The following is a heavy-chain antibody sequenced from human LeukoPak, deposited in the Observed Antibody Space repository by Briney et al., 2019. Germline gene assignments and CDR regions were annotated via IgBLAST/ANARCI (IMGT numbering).Heavy chain of an antibody. CDR1: GYTFTGAY. CDR3: ARQGEAASFDY. Sequence: ASVKVSCKASGYTFTGAYIHWVRQAPGQGPEWMGWINSYSGGTNYAQKFQGRVTLTRDTSLGTAYTELSRLRSDDTAVYYCARQGEAASFDYWGQGTLVTVSS. D-gene: IGHD6-13*01. J-gene: IGHJ4*02. V-gene: IGHV1-2*02. CDR2: INSYSGGT.